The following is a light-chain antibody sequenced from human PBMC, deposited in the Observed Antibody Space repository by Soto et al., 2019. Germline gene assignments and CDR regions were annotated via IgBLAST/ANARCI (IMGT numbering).Light chain of an antibody. CDR2: DDD. CDR1: SSNIGGNS. Sequence: QSVLTQPPSVSAAPGQRVTISCSGSSSNIGGNSVSWYQQLPGTAPKLLIYDDDKRPSGIPDRFSGSKSGTSAALGITGFQTGDEADYYCGSWDSSLSAYVFGTGTRSPS. V-gene: IGLV1-51*01. J-gene: IGLJ1*01. CDR3: GSWDSSLSAYV.